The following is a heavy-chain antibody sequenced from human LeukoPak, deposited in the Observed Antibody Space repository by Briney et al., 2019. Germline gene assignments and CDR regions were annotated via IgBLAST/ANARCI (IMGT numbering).Heavy chain of an antibody. CDR2: IYYSGST. V-gene: IGHV4-39*01. Sequence: PSETLSLTCTVSGGSISGSSYYLGWIRQTPGKGLEWIGIIYYSGSTYYSPSLKSRVTVSVDTSKSRFSLKLSSVTAADTAVYYCRLQLNYDYWGQGTLVTVSS. CDR3: RLQLNYDY. J-gene: IGHJ4*02. CDR1: GGSISGSSYY. D-gene: IGHD5-12*01.